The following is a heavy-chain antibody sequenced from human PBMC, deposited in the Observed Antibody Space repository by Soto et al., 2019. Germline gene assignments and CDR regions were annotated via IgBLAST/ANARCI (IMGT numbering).Heavy chain of an antibody. D-gene: IGHD6-19*01. CDR2: ISCRSGSI. CDR3: AKGGRQWLVTSDFNY. J-gene: IGHJ4*02. CDR1: GFPFTNYD. Sequence: GGSLRLSCAASGFPFTNYDMNWVRQAPGNGLELFSSISCRSGSIFYADSVKGRFTISRDSSKNTVSLEMTSLRAEDTAVYYCAKGGRQWLVTSDFNYWGQGALVTVSS. V-gene: IGHV3-23*01.